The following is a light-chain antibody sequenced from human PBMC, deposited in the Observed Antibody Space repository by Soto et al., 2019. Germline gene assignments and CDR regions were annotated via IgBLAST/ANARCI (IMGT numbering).Light chain of an antibody. V-gene: IGKV1-9*01. CDR1: QGISSY. CDR2: AAS. J-gene: IGKJ3*01. Sequence: DIQLTQSPSLLSASVGDRVTITCRASQGISSYLAWYQQKPGKAPNLLIYAASTLQSGVPSRFSGSGSGTEFTLTISSLQPEDFATYYCQQLHSYPLTFGPGTKVDI. CDR3: QQLHSYPLT.